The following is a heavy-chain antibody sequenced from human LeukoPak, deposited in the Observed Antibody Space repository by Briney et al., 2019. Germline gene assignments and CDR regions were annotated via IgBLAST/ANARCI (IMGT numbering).Heavy chain of an antibody. CDR1: GFTFSSYA. CDR2: ISGSGGST. J-gene: IGHJ3*02. V-gene: IGHV3-23*01. D-gene: IGHD3-22*01. Sequence: GGSLRLSCAASGFTFSSYAMSWVRQAPGEGLEWVSAISGSGGSTYYADSVKGRFTISRDNSKNTLYLQMNSLRAEDTAVYYCAKGYYYDSSGYSDAFDIWGQGTMVTVSS. CDR3: AKGYYYDSSGYSDAFDI.